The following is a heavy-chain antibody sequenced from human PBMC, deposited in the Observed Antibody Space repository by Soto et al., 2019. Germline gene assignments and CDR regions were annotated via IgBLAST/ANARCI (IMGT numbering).Heavy chain of an antibody. V-gene: IGHV3-30*18. Sequence: PGGSLRLSCASSGFTFSSYGMHLVRQAPGKGLEWVAVISYDGSNKYYADSVKGRFTISRDNSKNTLYLQMNSLRAEDTAVYYCAKSSFFQLAEYFQHWGQGTLVTVSS. D-gene: IGHD2-2*01. CDR3: AKSSFFQLAEYFQH. CDR2: ISYDGSNK. J-gene: IGHJ1*01. CDR1: GFTFSSYG.